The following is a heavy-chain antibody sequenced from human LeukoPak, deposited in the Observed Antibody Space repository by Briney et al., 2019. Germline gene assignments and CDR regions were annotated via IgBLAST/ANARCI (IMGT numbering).Heavy chain of an antibody. CDR2: INHSGST. D-gene: IGHD3-22*01. J-gene: IGHJ4*02. Sequence: PSETLSLTCAVYGGSFSGYYWSWIRQPPGKGLEWIGEINHSGSTNYNPSLKSRVTISVDTSKNQFSLKLSSVTAADTAVYYCARGGEYYYDSSGYYSFDYWGQGTLVTVSS. CDR1: GGSFSGYY. V-gene: IGHV4-34*09. CDR3: ARGGEYYYDSSGYYSFDY.